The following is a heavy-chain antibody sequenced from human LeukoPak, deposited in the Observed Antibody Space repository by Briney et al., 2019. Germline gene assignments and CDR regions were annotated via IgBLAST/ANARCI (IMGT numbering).Heavy chain of an antibody. CDR1: GGSISSYY. D-gene: IGHD6-19*01. CDR3: ARGGSGWYY. J-gene: IGHJ4*02. Sequence: SETLSLTCTVSGGSISSYYWSWIRQPPGKGLEWIGYIYYSGSTSYNPSLKSRVTISVDTSKNQFSLKLSSVTAADTAVYYCARGGSGWYYWGQGTLVTVSS. CDR2: IYYSGST. V-gene: IGHV4-59*01.